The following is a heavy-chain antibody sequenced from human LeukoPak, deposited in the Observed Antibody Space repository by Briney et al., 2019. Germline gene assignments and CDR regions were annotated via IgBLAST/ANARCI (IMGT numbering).Heavy chain of an antibody. J-gene: IGHJ4*02. D-gene: IGHD3-22*01. CDR1: GFTFSSYS. V-gene: IGHV3-48*01. Sequence: GGSLRLSCAASGFTFSSYSMNWVRQAPGKGLEWVSYISSSSSTIYYADSVKGRFTISRDNAKNSLYLQMNSLRAEDTAVYYCARTGYYYDSSGYLGYWGQGTLVTVSS. CDR2: ISSSSSTI. CDR3: ARTGYYYDSSGYLGY.